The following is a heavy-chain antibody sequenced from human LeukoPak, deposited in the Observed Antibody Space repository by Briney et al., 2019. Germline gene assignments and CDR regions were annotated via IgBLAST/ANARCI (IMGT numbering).Heavy chain of an antibody. J-gene: IGHJ4*02. CDR3: ARGGPKSLYDSSGYYYTSRVPHRIYYFDY. D-gene: IGHD3-22*01. CDR1: GGSISSSPYY. V-gene: IGHV4-39*07. Sequence: PSETLSLICTVSGGSISSSPYYWGWIRQPPGKGLEWIGSIYYSGSTYYNPSLKSRVSISVDTSKKQFSLKLSSVTAADTAVYYCARGGPKSLYDSSGYYYTSRVPHRIYYFDYWGQGTLVTVSS. CDR2: IYYSGST.